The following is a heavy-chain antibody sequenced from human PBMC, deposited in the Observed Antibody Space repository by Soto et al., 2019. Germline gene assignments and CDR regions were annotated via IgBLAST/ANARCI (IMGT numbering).Heavy chain of an antibody. CDR1: DFTISNAW. D-gene: IGHD2-15*01. CDR3: TTGSVEGV. Sequence: EVQLVESGGGLVKPGGSLRLSCAASDFTISNAWMNWVRQAPGKGLEWVGRIKTKTEGGATDYAAPLKGRFTISRDDSKNTLFLQMNSLKTEDTAVYYGTTGSVEGVWGQGAPVTVSS. V-gene: IGHV3-15*07. CDR2: IKTKTEGGAT. J-gene: IGHJ6*02.